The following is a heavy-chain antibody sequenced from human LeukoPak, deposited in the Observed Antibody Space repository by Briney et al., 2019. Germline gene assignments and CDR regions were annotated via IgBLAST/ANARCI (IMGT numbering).Heavy chain of an antibody. CDR1: GFTFSSYG. CDR2: IWYDGSNK. Sequence: GGSLRLSCAASGFTFSSYGMHWVRQAPGKGLEWVAVIWYDGSNKYYADSVKGRFTISRDNSKNTLYLQMNSLRAEDTAVYYCAKHSGYDSYYMGVWGKGTTVTVSS. D-gene: IGHD5-12*01. CDR3: AKHSGYDSYYMGV. V-gene: IGHV3-33*06. J-gene: IGHJ6*03.